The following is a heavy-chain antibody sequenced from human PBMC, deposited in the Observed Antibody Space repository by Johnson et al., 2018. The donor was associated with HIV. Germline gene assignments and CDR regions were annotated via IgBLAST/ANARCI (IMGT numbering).Heavy chain of an antibody. D-gene: IGHD1-1*01. CDR1: GFTFSDYY. CDR2: INWNGGST. CDR3: ARREGTAGTFSAFDI. V-gene: IGHV3-20*04. J-gene: IGHJ3*02. Sequence: VQLVESGGGLVQPGGSLRLSCVASGFTFSDYYMTWIRQAPGKGLEWVSGINWNGGSTGYADSVKGRFTISRDNAKNSLYLQMNSLRAEDTALYYCARREGTAGTFSAFDIWGQGTMVTVSS.